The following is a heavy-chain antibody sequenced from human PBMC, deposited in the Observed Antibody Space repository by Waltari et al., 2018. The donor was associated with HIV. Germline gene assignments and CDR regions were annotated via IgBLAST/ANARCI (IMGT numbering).Heavy chain of an antibody. CDR2: INPNSGGT. Sequence: QVQLVQSGAEVTKPGASVKVSCKASGYTFTGYYMHWVRQAPGQGLEWMGWINPNSGGTNYAQKFQGRVTMTRDTSISTAYMELSRLRSDDTAVYYCARDRITGTRHYYGMDVWGQGTTVTVSS. J-gene: IGHJ6*01. V-gene: IGHV1-2*02. CDR1: GYTFTGYY. CDR3: ARDRITGTRHYYGMDV. D-gene: IGHD1-7*01.